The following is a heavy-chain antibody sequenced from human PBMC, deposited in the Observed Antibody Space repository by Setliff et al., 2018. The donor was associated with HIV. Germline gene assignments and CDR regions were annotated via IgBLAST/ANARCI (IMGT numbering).Heavy chain of an antibody. J-gene: IGHJ4*02. CDR1: SDSIRAYF. D-gene: IGHD2-8*01. Sequence: PSETLSLTCTVSSDSIRAYFWTWVRQPAGKGLEWIGHVYLSGGTNSNPSLKSRVTMSFDTSKNQFSLNLNSVTAADTAVYYCARGLPVTNGVWIDYWGQGTLVTVSS. CDR3: ARGLPVTNGVWIDY. CDR2: VYLSGGT. V-gene: IGHV4-4*07.